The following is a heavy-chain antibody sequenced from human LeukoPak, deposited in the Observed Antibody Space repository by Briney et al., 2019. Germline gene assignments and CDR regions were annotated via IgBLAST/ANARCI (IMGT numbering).Heavy chain of an antibody. D-gene: IGHD4-17*01. CDR1: GVTLSNYA. J-gene: IGHJ4*02. CDR3: ATDYGDYEPIDY. V-gene: IGHV3-30*04. CDR2: ISFDGTNK. Sequence: GRSLRLSCTASGVTLSNYAMHWVRRPPGRGLEWVAVISFDGTNKYCGDSVEGRFSVSRDNSKNTLYLQMNSLRPDDTAMYYCATDYGDYEPIDYWGQGTLVTVSS.